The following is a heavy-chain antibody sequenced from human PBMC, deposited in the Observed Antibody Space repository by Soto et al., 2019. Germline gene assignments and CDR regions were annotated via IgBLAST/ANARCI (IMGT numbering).Heavy chain of an antibody. J-gene: IGHJ4*02. CDR1: GFTFSSYG. CDR2: ISYDGSNK. D-gene: IGHD6-13*01. V-gene: IGHV3-30*18. CDR3: AKQSPYSNSWYEIDH. Sequence: GGSLRLSCAASGFTFSSYGMHWVRQAPGKGLEWVAVISYDGSNKYYADSVKGRFTISRGNSKNTLYLQMNSLRAEDTAVYYCAKQSPYSNSWYEIDHWGQGTLVTVSS.